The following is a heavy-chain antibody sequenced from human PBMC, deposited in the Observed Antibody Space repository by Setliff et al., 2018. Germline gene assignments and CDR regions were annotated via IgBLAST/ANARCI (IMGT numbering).Heavy chain of an antibody. CDR2: INHSGST. D-gene: IGHD3-22*01. J-gene: IGHJ4*02. CDR1: GVSFSTYY. V-gene: IGHV4-34*01. CDR3: ARAGVYYDSSGYYYVPIFDY. Sequence: ETLSLTCAVYGVSFSTYYWIWIRQPPGQGLEWIGEINHSGSTNYNPSLKSRVTISVDTSKNQFSLKLSSVTAADTAVYYCARAGVYYDSSGYYYVPIFDYWGQGTLVTVSS.